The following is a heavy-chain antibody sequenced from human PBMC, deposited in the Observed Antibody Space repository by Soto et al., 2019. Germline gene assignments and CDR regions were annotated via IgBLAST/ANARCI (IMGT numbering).Heavy chain of an antibody. CDR3: ARGGGVGFGDHTTGRMDV. J-gene: IGHJ6*02. CDR2: INAGNGNT. D-gene: IGHD2-8*02. Sequence: QVQLVQSGAEVKKPGASVKVSCKASGYTFTSYAMHWVRQAPGQRLEWMGWINAGNGNTKYSQKFECRLTITEGTGGTTAGNELSRLTYEDTAVYYWARGGGVGFGDHTTGRMDVWGQGATVTVSS. V-gene: IGHV1-3*01. CDR1: GYTFTSYA.